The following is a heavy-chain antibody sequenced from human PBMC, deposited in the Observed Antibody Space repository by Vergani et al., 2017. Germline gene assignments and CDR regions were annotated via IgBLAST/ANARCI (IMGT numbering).Heavy chain of an antibody. CDR1: GFTFSSYE. Sequence: EVQLVESGGGLVQPGGSLRLSCAASGFTFSSYEMNWVRQAPGKGLEWVSYISSSGSTIYYADSVKGRFTISRDNAKNSLYLQMNSLRAEDTAVYYCAKDDEDDCYGLGDYWGQGTLVTVSS. CDR2: ISSSGSTI. CDR3: AKDDEDDCYGLGDY. D-gene: IGHD2-21*02. J-gene: IGHJ4*02. V-gene: IGHV3-48*03.